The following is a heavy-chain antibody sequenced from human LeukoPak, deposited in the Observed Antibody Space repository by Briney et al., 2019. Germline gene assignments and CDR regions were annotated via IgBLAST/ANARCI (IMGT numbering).Heavy chain of an antibody. CDR3: ARLIRSITMVRGVSYYYYMDV. CDR2: ISSSSSYI. CDR1: GFTFSSYS. J-gene: IGHJ6*03. Sequence: GGSLRLSCAASGFTFSSYSMNWVRQAPGKGLEWVSSISSSSSYIYYADSVKGRFTISRDNAKNSVYLQMNSLRAEDTAVYYCARLIRSITMVRGVSYYYYMDVWGKGTTVTVSS. D-gene: IGHD3-10*01. V-gene: IGHV3-21*01.